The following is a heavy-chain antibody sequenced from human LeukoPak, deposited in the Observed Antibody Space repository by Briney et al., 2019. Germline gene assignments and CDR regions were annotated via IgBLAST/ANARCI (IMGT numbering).Heavy chain of an antibody. CDR3: ARELAVAGTVYYYYYGMDV. J-gene: IGHJ6*02. D-gene: IGHD6-19*01. V-gene: IGHV3-7*01. CDR2: IKQDGSEK. Sequence: GGSLRLSCAASGFTFSSYWMSWVRQAPGKGLEWVANIKQDGSEKYYVDSVKGRFTISRDNAKNSLYLQMNSLRAEDTAVYYCARELAVAGTVYYYYYGMDVRGQGTTVTVSS. CDR1: GFTFSSYW.